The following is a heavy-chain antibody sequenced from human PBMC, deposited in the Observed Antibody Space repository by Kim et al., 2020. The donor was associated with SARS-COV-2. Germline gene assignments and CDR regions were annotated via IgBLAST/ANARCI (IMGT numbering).Heavy chain of an antibody. V-gene: IGHV3-9*01. CDR1: GFTFGDYA. Sequence: GGSLRLSCAVSGFTFGDYAMHWVRQAPGKGLEWVSGISWNSGSIGYADSVNGRFTISRDNAKNSLYLQMISLRAEDTALYYCGCTGSPRLGGSYWGFDYWGERTPVTLSS. CDR3: GCTGSPRLGGSYWGFDY. CDR2: ISWNSGSI. D-gene: IGHD1-26*01. J-gene: IGHJ4*02.